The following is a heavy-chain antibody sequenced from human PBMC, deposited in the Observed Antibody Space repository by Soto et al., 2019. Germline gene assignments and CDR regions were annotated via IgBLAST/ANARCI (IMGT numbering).Heavy chain of an antibody. D-gene: IGHD6-13*01. CDR1: GYSFTSYW. J-gene: IGHJ6*02. CDR2: IYPGDSDT. CDR3: ARTSAAGKNYNDTDV. Sequence: GESLKISCKGSGYSFTSYWIGWVRQMPGKGLEWMGIIYPGDSDTRYSPSFQGQVTISADKSISTAYLQWSSLKASDTAMYYCARTSAAGKNYNDTDVWRHGTTVTVS. V-gene: IGHV5-51*01.